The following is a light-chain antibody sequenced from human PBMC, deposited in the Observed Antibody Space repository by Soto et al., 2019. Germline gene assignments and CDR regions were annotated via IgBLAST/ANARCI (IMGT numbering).Light chain of an antibody. V-gene: IGLV3-1*01. CDR2: QDS. CDR1: KLGDKY. CDR3: QSCASSTVV. Sequence: SYELTQPPSVSVSPGQTASITGSGDKLGDKYACWYQQKPGQSPVLVIYQDSKRPSGIHKRFSGSNSGNTATLTISGTQANDEANDYCQSCASSTVVFGVGTNKAVL. J-gene: IGLJ2*01.